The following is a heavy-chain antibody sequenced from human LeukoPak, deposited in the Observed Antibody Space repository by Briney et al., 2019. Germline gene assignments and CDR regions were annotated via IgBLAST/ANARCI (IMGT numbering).Heavy chain of an antibody. CDR1: GFTFSSYS. CDR2: IGSSSSTI. J-gene: IGHJ4*02. D-gene: IGHD3-16*01. Sequence: GGSLRLSCAASGFTFSSYSMNWVRQAPGKGLEWVSYIGSSSSTIYYADSVKGRFTISRDNAKNSLYLQMNSLRAEDTAVYYCAREGGALDYWGQGTLVTVSS. V-gene: IGHV3-48*01. CDR3: AREGGALDY.